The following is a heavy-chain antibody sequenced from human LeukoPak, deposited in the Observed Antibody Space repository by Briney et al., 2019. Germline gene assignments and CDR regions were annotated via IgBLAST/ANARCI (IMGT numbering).Heavy chain of an antibody. CDR1: GFTFSSYA. CDR3: ANYPAAGADY. J-gene: IGHJ4*02. Sequence: GGTLRLSCAASGFTFSSYAMSCVRQAPRKGLQGVSAISGSGGSTYYADSAKGRFTISRDNSKNTLYLEMNSLRAEVTAVYYCANYPAAGADYWGQGTLVTVSS. CDR2: ISGSGGST. V-gene: IGHV3-23*01. D-gene: IGHD6-13*01.